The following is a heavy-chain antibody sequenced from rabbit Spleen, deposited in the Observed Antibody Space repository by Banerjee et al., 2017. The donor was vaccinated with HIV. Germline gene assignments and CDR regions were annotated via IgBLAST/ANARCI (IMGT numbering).Heavy chain of an antibody. CDR1: GFSFSSSDY. V-gene: IGHV1S45*01. J-gene: IGHJ6*01. CDR2: IYVGSSGST. CDR3: ARDTGTSFSTYGMDL. Sequence: QEQLEESGGDLVKPEGSLTLTCTASGFSFSSSDYISWVRQAPGKGLEWIACIYVGSSGSTYSATWAKGRFTISKTSSTTVTLQMTSLTAADTATYFCARDTGTSFSTYGMDLWGPGTLVTVS. D-gene: IGHD8-1*01.